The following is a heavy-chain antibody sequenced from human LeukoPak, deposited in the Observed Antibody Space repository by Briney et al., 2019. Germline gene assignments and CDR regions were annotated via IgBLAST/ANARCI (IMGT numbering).Heavy chain of an antibody. J-gene: IGHJ4*02. CDR2: IRYDGSNE. V-gene: IGHV3-30*02. CDR3: AKVLRIDF. D-gene: IGHD4-17*01. CDR1: GFTFSTYG. Sequence: PGGSLRLSCAASGFTFSTYGMHWVRQAPGKGLEWVAFIRYDGSNEYYADSVRGRFTISRDNSKNTPYLQMNSLRAEDTAVYYCAKVLRIDFWGQGTLVTVSS.